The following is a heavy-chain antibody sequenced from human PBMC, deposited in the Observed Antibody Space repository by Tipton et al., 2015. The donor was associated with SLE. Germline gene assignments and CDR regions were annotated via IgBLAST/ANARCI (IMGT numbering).Heavy chain of an antibody. D-gene: IGHD1-26*01. CDR2: INHSGST. V-gene: IGHV4-34*01. CDR1: GGSFSGYY. J-gene: IGHJ4*02. CDR3: ARSLLGSVPLVY. Sequence: LRLSCAVYGGSFSGYYWSWIRQPPGKGLERIGEINHSGSTNYHPSLKRRLTISVDSSKNQFSLKLSSVTAADTSVYYCARSLLGSVPLVYWGQGTLVTVS.